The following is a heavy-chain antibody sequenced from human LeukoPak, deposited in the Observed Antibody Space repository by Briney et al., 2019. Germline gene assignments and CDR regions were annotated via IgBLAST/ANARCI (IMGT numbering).Heavy chain of an antibody. Sequence: GGSLRLSCAASGFTFSGYGMHWVRQAPGKGLGWGAFIRYDESHKYYIDTVKGRFTISRDNSKNTLYLQMNSLRAEDTAVYYCCGIAVAGIYWGQGTLVTVSS. CDR1: GFTFSGYG. V-gene: IGHV3-30*02. CDR3: CGIAVAGIY. CDR2: IRYDESHK. D-gene: IGHD6-19*01. J-gene: IGHJ4*02.